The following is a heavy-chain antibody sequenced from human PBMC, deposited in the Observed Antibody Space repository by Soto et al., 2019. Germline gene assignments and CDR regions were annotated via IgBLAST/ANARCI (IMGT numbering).Heavy chain of an antibody. CDR1: GYSFTSHG. J-gene: IGHJ5*02. CDR2: VSGYNGIT. CDR3: ARDSSTSSIWFHP. V-gene: IGHV1-18*04. D-gene: IGHD2-2*01. Sequence: ASVKVSCKASGYSFTSHGFSWVRQAPGQGLEWMAWVSGYNGITDIPRKFQGRVTLTIEPTTNTAYMELRSLRSDDTAVYFCARDSSTSSIWFHPWGQGTRVTVSS.